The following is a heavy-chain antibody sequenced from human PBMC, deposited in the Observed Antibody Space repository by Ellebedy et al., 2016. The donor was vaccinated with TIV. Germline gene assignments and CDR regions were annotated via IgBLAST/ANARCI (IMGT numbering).Heavy chain of an antibody. CDR2: LYPNAGNT. D-gene: IGHD2-15*01. Sequence: ASVKVSCKASGYTFTNYYIHWVRQAPGQGLEWMGILYPNAGNTNYAQQFQGRVTVTRDTSTSTVYMDLRSLRSDDTAVYYCARGVTTGGINVLDYWGQGTLATVSS. J-gene: IGHJ4*02. CDR1: GYTFTNYY. CDR3: ARGVTTGGINVLDY. V-gene: IGHV1-46*01.